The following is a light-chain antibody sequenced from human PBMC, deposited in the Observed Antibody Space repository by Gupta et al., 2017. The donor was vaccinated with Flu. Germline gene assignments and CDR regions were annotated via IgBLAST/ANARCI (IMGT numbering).Light chain of an antibody. Sequence: QSVLTQPPSASVTPGQRVTLSFSGGSTNIGTRNVNWYQQLPGTAPTLIIYNTNKRPSGVPDRFSGSKSGTSASLAISELQSEDEATYYCAAWDESLNGVIFGGGTTLTVL. J-gene: IGLJ2*01. CDR2: NTN. V-gene: IGLV1-44*01. CDR1: STNIGTRN. CDR3: AAWDESLNGVI.